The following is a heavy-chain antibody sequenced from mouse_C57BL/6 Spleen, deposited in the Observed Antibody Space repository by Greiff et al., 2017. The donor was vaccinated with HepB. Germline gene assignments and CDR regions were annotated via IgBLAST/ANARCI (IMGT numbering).Heavy chain of an antibody. Sequence: VQLQQSGAELVRPGSSVKLSCKASGYTFTSYWMDWVKQRPGQGLEWIGNIYPSDSETHYNQKFKDKATLTVDKSSSTAYMQLSSLTSEDSAVYYCAREGSSDAMDYWGQGTSVTVSS. J-gene: IGHJ4*01. CDR1: GYTFTSYW. CDR3: AREGSSDAMDY. D-gene: IGHD1-1*01. V-gene: IGHV1-61*01. CDR2: IYPSDSET.